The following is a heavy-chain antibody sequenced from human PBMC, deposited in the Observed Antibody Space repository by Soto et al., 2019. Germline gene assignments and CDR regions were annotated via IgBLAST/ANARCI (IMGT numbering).Heavy chain of an antibody. CDR2: INAGNGNT. Sequence: QVQLVQSGADVKKPGASVKVSCKASGYTFTSYAMHWVRQAPGQRLEWMGWINAGNGNTKYSQKFQGRVTITRDTSASRAYMEPSSLRSGDTAVYYCARGGLALMDVWGQGTTVTVSS. CDR3: ARGGLALMDV. V-gene: IGHV1-3*01. CDR1: GYTFTSYA. J-gene: IGHJ6*02. D-gene: IGHD3-16*01.